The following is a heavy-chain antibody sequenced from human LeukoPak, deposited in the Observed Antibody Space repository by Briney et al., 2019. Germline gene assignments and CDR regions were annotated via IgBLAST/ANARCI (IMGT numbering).Heavy chain of an antibody. CDR1: GFTFSSYI. Sequence: GGSLRLSCAASGFTFSSYIMNWVRQAPGKGLEWVSYISSSSSTIYYADSVKGRFTISRDNAKNSLYLQMNSLRAEDTAVYYCARDVSSSRVGSPFDYWGQGTLVTVSS. CDR3: ARDVSSSRVGSPFDY. D-gene: IGHD6-13*01. V-gene: IGHV3-48*01. J-gene: IGHJ4*02. CDR2: ISSSSSTI.